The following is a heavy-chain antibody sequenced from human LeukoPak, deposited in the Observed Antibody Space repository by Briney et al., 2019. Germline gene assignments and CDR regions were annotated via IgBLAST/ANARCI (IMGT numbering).Heavy chain of an antibody. D-gene: IGHD6-13*01. CDR2: ISAYNGNT. J-gene: IGHJ4*02. V-gene: IGHV1-18*01. CDR1: GYTFTSYG. Sequence: ASVKVSCKASGYTFTSYGVSWVRQAPGQGLEWMGWISAYNGNTNYAQKLQGRVTMTTDTSTSTAYMELRSLRSDDTAVYYCARDPLDLASIAAPLDYWGQGTLVTVSS. CDR3: ARDPLDLASIAAPLDY.